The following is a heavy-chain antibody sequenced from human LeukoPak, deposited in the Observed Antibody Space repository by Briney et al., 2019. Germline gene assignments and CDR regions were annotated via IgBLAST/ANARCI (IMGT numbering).Heavy chain of an antibody. CDR3: ARDLTGGSSERDEYFQH. V-gene: IGHV1-69*05. CDR2: IIPIFGTA. D-gene: IGHD1-26*01. CDR1: GGTFSSYA. Sequence: SVKVSCKASGGTFSSYAISWVRQAPGQGLEWMGGIIPIFGTANYAQKFQGRVTMTRDTSTSTVYMELSSLRSEDTAVYYCARDLTGGSSERDEYFQHWGQGTLVTVSS. J-gene: IGHJ1*01.